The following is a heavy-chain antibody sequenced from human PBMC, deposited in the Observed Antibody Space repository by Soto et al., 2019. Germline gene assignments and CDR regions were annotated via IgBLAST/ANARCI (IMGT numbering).Heavy chain of an antibody. J-gene: IGHJ5*02. CDR1: GFTFRSSW. CDR2: IKQDGSEQ. D-gene: IGHD4-4*01. CDR3: TRGVFPYSGCFDP. V-gene: IGHV3-7*03. Sequence: EEQLVESGGGLVQPGGSLRLSCAASGFTFRSSWMHWVRQAPGSGLEWVGNIKQDGSEQYYVDSVKGRFTISRDNAKNSLYLQMNSLRAEDTAVYYCTRGVFPYSGCFDPWGQGTLVTVSS.